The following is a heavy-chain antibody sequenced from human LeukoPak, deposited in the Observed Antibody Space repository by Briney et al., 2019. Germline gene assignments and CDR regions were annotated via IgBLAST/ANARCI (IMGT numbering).Heavy chain of an antibody. CDR2: ISYDGSNK. CDR1: GFTFSSYA. CDR3: ASGDSGSYYYYGMDV. J-gene: IGHJ6*02. D-gene: IGHD1-26*01. Sequence: GGSLRLSCAASGFTFSSYAMHWVRQAPGKGLEWVAVISYDGSNKYYADSVKGRFTISRDSSKNTLYLQMNSLRAEDTAVYYCASGDSGSYYYYGMDVWGQGTTVTVSS. V-gene: IGHV3-30-3*01.